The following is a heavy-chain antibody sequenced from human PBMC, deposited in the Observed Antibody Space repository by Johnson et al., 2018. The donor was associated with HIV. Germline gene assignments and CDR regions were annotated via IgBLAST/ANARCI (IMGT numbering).Heavy chain of an antibody. J-gene: IGHJ3*02. CDR3: ARDQSEVDAFDI. CDR2: LRSSGSPI. V-gene: IGHV3-11*04. Sequence: QVLLVESGGGLVKPGGSLRLSCAASGFTFSDYYMSWIRQAPGKGLEWVSYLRSSGSPIYYPDSVQGRFTISRDNAKNSLYLQMNSLRAEDTAVYYCARDQSEVDAFDIWGQGTMVTVSS. CDR1: GFTFSDYY.